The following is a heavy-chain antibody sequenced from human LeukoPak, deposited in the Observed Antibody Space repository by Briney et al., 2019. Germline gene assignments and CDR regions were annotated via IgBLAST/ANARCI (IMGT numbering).Heavy chain of an antibody. Sequence: GGSLRLSCAASGFTFSSYATSWVRQAPGKGLEWVANIKQDGSEKYYVDSVKGRFTISRDNAKNSLYLQMNSLRAEDTAVYYCARGKSGSFDYWGQGTLVTVSS. D-gene: IGHD6-25*01. CDR1: GFTFSSYA. CDR2: IKQDGSEK. V-gene: IGHV3-7*04. J-gene: IGHJ4*02. CDR3: ARGKSGSFDY.